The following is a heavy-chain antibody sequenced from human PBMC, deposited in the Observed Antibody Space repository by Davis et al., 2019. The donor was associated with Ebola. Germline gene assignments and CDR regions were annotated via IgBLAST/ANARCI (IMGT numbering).Heavy chain of an antibody. CDR3: AKGDSVVVAAIDY. J-gene: IGHJ4*02. V-gene: IGHV3-30-3*01. CDR2: ISYDGSNK. CDR1: GFTFSSYA. D-gene: IGHD2-15*01. Sequence: GESLKISCAASGFTFSSYAMHWVRQAPGKGLEWVAVISYDGSNKYYADSVKGRFTISRDNAKNSLYLQMNSLRAEDTALYYCAKGDSVVVAAIDYWGQGTLVTVSS.